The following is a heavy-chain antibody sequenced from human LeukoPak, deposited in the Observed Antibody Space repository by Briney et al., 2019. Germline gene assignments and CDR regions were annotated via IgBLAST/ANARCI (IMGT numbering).Heavy chain of an antibody. D-gene: IGHD3-22*01. V-gene: IGHV1-18*01. CDR1: GYSLSSYG. CDR3: AREGDHYDSSGYYREY. CDR2: ISGYNDDT. J-gene: IGHJ4*02. Sequence: ASVKDSCKASGYSLSSYGITWVRQAPGQGLEWMGWISGYNDDTRYAQRFQGRVTMTTDTSTTTAYMELRSLRSDDTAVYYCAREGDHYDSSGYYREYWGQGTLVTVSS.